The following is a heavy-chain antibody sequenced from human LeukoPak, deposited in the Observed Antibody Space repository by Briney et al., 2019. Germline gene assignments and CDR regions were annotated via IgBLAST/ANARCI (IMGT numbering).Heavy chain of an antibody. J-gene: IGHJ4*02. CDR3: ARDPAGSGFAFDS. CDR1: GFIFSNDA. V-gene: IGHV3-33*01. CDR2: IWSDGSNK. Sequence: GGSLRLSCAASGFIFSNDAMHWVRQAPGKGLEWVAFIWSDGSNKYYADSVKGRFTISRDNSEDTLYLQMNSLRVEDTAVYYCARDPAGSGFAFDSWGQGALVTVSS. D-gene: IGHD1-1*01.